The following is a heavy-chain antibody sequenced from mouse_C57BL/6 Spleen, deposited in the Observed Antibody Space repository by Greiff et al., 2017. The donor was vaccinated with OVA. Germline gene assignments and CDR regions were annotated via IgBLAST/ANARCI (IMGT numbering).Heavy chain of an antibody. D-gene: IGHD3-2*02. CDR2: IYPGDGDT. J-gene: IGHJ2*01. CDR1: GYAFSSSW. Sequence: VQLQQSGPELVKPGASVKISCKASGYAFSSSWMNWVKQRPGKGLEWIGRIYPGDGDTNYNGKFKGKATLTADKSSSTAYMQLSRLTSEDSAVYFCARSLTAQGYYFDYWGQGTTLTVSS. CDR3: ARSLTAQGYYFDY. V-gene: IGHV1-82*01.